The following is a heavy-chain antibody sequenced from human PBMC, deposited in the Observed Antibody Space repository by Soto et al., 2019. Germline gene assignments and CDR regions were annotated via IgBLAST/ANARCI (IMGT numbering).Heavy chain of an antibody. J-gene: IGHJ3*02. Sequence: QITLKESGPTLVKPTQTLTLTCTFSGFSLSTSRVSVGWIRQPPGKALEWLALIYWDDDKRYSPSLKSRLTITKDTSTNQVVLTMTYVDPVDTATYYCARGATGSGAFDIWGQGTMVTVSS. CDR3: ARGATGSGAFDI. CDR1: GFSLSTSRVS. D-gene: IGHD5-12*01. V-gene: IGHV2-5*02. CDR2: IYWDDDK.